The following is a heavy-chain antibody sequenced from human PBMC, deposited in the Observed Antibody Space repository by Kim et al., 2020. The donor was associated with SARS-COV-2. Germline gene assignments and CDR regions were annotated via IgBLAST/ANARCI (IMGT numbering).Heavy chain of an antibody. Sequence: GGSLRLSCAASGFTFSSYAMSWVRQAPGKGLEWGSAISGSGGSTYYADSVKGRFTISRDNSKNTLYLQMNSLRAEDTAVYYCAKDPPYSYVPPAYVDYWGPGTLVTVSS. CDR3: AKDPPYSYVPPAYVDY. CDR1: GFTFSSYA. J-gene: IGHJ4*02. CDR2: ISGSGGST. D-gene: IGHD5-18*01. V-gene: IGHV3-23*01.